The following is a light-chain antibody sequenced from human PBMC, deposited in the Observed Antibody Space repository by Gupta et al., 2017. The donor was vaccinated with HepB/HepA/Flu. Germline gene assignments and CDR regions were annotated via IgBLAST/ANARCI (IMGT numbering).Light chain of an antibody. J-gene: IGKJ1*01. CDR3: QHDYSSTLT. V-gene: IGKV3-20*01. Sequence: EIVLTQSPGTLSLSPGARATLSCRTRHSVSDRQLAWYQQKPGQAPMLLIYAVSIRATGIPDRDSGSGSGTDFTLTISKLEPEDFAVCYCQHDYSSTLTFGQWTKVEIK. CDR1: HSVSDRQ. CDR2: AVS.